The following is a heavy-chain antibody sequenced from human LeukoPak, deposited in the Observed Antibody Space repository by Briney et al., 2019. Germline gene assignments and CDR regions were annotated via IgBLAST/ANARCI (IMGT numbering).Heavy chain of an antibody. D-gene: IGHD4-11*01. V-gene: IGHV4-39*01. CDR2: IYYGGST. CDR1: GGSISSSSYY. Sequence: PSETLSLTCTVSGGSISSSSYYWAWIRQPPGKGLEWIGTIYYGGSTYYNPSLKSRVTISVDTSKNQFSLKLSSVTAADTAVFYCATFYSPDKNFDYWGQGTLVTVSS. CDR3: ATFYSPDKNFDY. J-gene: IGHJ4*02.